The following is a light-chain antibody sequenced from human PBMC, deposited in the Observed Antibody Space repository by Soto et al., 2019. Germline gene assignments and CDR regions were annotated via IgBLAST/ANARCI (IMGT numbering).Light chain of an antibody. CDR1: QSVSSSY. V-gene: IGKV3-20*01. CDR2: GAS. J-gene: IGKJ4*01. CDR3: QQYSKWPLT. Sequence: EIVLTQSPGTLSLSPGERATLSCRASQSVSSSYLAWYQQKPGQAPRLLIYGASSRATGIPDRFSGSGSGTEFILTISSLQSEDFAVYYCQQYSKWPLTFGGGTKVDNK.